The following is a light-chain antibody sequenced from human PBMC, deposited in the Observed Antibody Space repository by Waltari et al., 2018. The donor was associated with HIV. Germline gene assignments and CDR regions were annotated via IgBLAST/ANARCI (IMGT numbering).Light chain of an antibody. Sequence: DVQMTQSPSTLSASVGDRFAITCRASQIINNWLAWYQQRPGRPPKLLIYKTSNLESGVPVRFIGSGSGAEFTLTIDGLQPDDFATYFCQQYNSHSYTFGQGTRLDI. CDR2: KTS. J-gene: IGKJ2*01. CDR3: QQYNSHSYT. CDR1: QIINNW. V-gene: IGKV1-5*03.